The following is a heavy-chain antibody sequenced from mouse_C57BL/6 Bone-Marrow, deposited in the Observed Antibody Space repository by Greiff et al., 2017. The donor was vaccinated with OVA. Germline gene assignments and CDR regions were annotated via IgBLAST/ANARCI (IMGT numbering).Heavy chain of an antibody. D-gene: IGHD2-10*02. CDR3: ARNGYGNYPLDY. V-gene: IGHV2-2*01. CDR1: GFSLTSYG. Sequence: VKVEESGHGLVQPSQSLSITCTVSGFSLTSYGVHWVRQSPGKGLEWLGVIWSGGSTDYNAAFISRLSISKDNSKSQVFFKMNSLQADDTAIYYCARNGYGNYPLDYWGQGTTLTVSS. J-gene: IGHJ2*01. CDR2: IWSGGST.